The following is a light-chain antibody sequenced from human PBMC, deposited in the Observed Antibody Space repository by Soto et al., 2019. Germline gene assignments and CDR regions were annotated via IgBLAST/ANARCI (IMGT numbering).Light chain of an antibody. Sequence: DIVMTQSPLSLPVTPGEPASISCRSSQSLLHGNGYTYLDWYVQRPGQSPQLLMYLVSIRAPGVPDRFSGSGSGTDFTLTISSLEPEDFAVYYCQQRSNWPRSITFGQGTRLEIK. CDR2: LVS. CDR1: QSLLHGNGYTY. J-gene: IGKJ5*01. CDR3: QQRSNWPRSIT. V-gene: IGKV2-28*01.